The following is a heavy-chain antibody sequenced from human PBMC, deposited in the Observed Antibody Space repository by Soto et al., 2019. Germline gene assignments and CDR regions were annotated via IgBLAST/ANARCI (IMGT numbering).Heavy chain of an antibody. CDR1: GGSISSYY. CDR2: IYYSGST. CDR3: AREEGGGSYYVFDY. J-gene: IGHJ4*02. D-gene: IGHD1-26*01. Sequence: SETLSLTCTVSGGSISSYYWSWIRQPPGKGLEWIGYIYYSGSTNYNPSLKSRVTISVDTSKNQFSLKLSSVTAADTAVYYCAREEGGGSYYVFDYWGQGTLVTV. V-gene: IGHV4-59*01.